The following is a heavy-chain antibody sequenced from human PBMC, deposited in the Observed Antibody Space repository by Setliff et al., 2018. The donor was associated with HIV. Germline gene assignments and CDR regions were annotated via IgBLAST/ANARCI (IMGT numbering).Heavy chain of an antibody. CDR1: ENTLSNYY. D-gene: IGHD6-19*01. V-gene: IGHV1-46*01. Sequence: ASVTVSCKAAENTLSNYYLHWVRQAPGQGLEWMGIINLSGAFTSLAQNFQGRITMISDTSTSTVYMELSSLRSEDTAVYYCARGGAVAALDYWGQGTLITVSSDVWGQGTTVTVSS. J-gene: IGHJ6*02. CDR3: ARGGAVAALDYWGQGTLITVSSDV. CDR2: INLSGAFT.